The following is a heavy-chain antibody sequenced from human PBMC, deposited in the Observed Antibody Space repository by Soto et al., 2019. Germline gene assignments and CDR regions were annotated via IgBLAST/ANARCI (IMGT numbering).Heavy chain of an antibody. D-gene: IGHD3-22*01. CDR3: TRDSYGSSGYYPNLDY. CDR2: INAGDGNT. CDR1: GYTFTYYS. Sequence: ASVKVCCKASGYTFTYYSVNWVRQAPGQRLEWMGWINAGDGNTKYSPNFQGRVTITKDTSASTVYTELSSLRSEDTAVYFSTRDSYGSSGYYPNLDYWGQGPLVTVSS. J-gene: IGHJ4*02. V-gene: IGHV1-3*01.